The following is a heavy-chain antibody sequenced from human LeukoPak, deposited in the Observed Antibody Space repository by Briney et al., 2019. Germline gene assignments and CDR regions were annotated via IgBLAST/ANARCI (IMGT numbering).Heavy chain of an antibody. V-gene: IGHV3-11*04. CDR3: AREPPILRWLQQLDY. CDR2: ISSSGSTI. Sequence: GGSLRLSCAASGFTFSDYYMSWIRQAPGKGLELVSYISSSGSTIYYADSVKGRFTISRDNAKNSLYLQMNSLRAEDTAVYYCAREPPILRWLQQLDYWGQGTLVTVSS. J-gene: IGHJ4*02. D-gene: IGHD5-24*01. CDR1: GFTFSDYY.